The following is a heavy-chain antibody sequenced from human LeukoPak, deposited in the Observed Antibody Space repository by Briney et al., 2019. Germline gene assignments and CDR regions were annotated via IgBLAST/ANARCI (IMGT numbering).Heavy chain of an antibody. CDR3: AKPNRRYCSSTSCNGFDY. D-gene: IGHD2-2*01. CDR2: ISWNSGCI. Sequence: GRSLRLSCAASGFTFDDYAMHWVRQAPGKGLEWVSGISWNSGCIGYADSVKGRFTISRDNAKNSLYLQMNSLRAEDTALYYCAKPNRRYCSSTSCNGFDYWGQGTLVTVSS. CDR1: GFTFDDYA. V-gene: IGHV3-9*01. J-gene: IGHJ4*02.